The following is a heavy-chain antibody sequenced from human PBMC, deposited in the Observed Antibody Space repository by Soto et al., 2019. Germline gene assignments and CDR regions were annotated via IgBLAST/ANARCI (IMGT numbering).Heavy chain of an antibody. J-gene: IGHJ3*02. CDR2: TYYRSKWYN. D-gene: IGHD6-13*01. Sequence: SQTLSLTCASSGDSVSSNRAAWNWIRQSPSRGLEWLGRTYYRSKWYNDYAVSVKSRITINPDTSKNQFSLQLNSVTPEDTAVYYCARDRVAAAGSGRFDIWGQGTMVTVSS. V-gene: IGHV6-1*01. CDR3: ARDRVAAAGSGRFDI. CDR1: GDSVSSNRAA.